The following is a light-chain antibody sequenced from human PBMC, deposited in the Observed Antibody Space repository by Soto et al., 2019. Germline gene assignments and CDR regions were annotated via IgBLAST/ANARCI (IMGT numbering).Light chain of an antibody. Sequence: EVVFTQSPVTLXXXXXXRXXXSCRAIQSFRGLLAWYQQKPGQAPRLLIYDAYNRATGIPPRFSGSGSGTDFTLTISSLEPEDSAVYYCQRRHMWPITFGQGTRLEIK. CDR1: QSFRGL. CDR2: DAY. CDR3: QRRHMWPIT. V-gene: IGKV3-11*01. J-gene: IGKJ5*01.